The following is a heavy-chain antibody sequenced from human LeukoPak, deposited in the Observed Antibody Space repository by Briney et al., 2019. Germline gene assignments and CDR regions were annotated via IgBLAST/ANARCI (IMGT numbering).Heavy chain of an antibody. J-gene: IGHJ4*02. D-gene: IGHD1-26*01. V-gene: IGHV3-23*01. Sequence: GGSLRLSCAASGFTYSNYAMSWVRQAPGQGLEWVSAIHGSGHDTFYADAVKGRFTITRDNSKNTLYLQMNSLRAEDTAVYYCAKGSPYSGSYYGFDYWGQGTLVTVSS. CDR1: GFTYSNYA. CDR2: IHGSGHDT. CDR3: AKGSPYSGSYYGFDY.